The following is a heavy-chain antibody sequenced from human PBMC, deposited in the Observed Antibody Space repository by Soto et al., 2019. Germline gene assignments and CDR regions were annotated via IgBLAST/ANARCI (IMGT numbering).Heavy chain of an antibody. V-gene: IGHV1-2*02. CDR3: ATNLFSSTSRGSDFEP. CDR1: GYYFTGYF. Sequence: QVQLVQSGAEIKKPGASITVSCKASGYYFTGYFVHWVRQAPGQGLEWMGWINPNTGVTHYAQRFQGRVFMTRDTSISTAYLEIKRLTSDDTAVYYCATNLFSSTSRGSDFEPWGQGTLVIVS. CDR2: INPNTGVT. D-gene: IGHD6-19*01. J-gene: IGHJ5*02.